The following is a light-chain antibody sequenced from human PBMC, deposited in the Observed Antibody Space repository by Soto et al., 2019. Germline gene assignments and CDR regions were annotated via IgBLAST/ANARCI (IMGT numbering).Light chain of an antibody. CDR2: DAS. Sequence: EIVLTQSPATLSLSPGERATLSCRASQSVSSYLVWYQQKPGQAPRLLIYDASNRATGIPARFSGSGSGKDFTLTISSLEPEDFAVYYCQERSDWPLTFGGGTKVEIK. J-gene: IGKJ4*01. CDR3: QERSDWPLT. CDR1: QSVSSY. V-gene: IGKV3-11*01.